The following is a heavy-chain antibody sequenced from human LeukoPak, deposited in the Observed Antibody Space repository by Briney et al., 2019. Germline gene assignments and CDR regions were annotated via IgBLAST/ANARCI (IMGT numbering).Heavy chain of an antibody. J-gene: IGHJ4*02. D-gene: IGHD6-13*01. V-gene: IGHV1-2*02. CDR2: INPNSGDT. CDR3: ARAQSLTAPAGTFANS. CDR1: GYTFPGYF. Sequence: SSVTVSCKASGYTFPGYFLHWVRRAPGQGFEWMGWINPNSGDTYYTQSFQGRVTMTRDTSISTAYMELSSLRSDDTAVYYCARAQSLTAPAGTFANSWGQGTLVTVSS.